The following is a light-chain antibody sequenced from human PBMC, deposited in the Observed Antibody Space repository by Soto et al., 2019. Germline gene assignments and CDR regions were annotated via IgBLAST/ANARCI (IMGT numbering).Light chain of an antibody. J-gene: IGKJ1*01. V-gene: IGKV3-20*01. CDR2: GAS. CDR3: QLYGDSPPRT. CDR1: QSVSSSY. Sequence: EIVLTQSPGTLSLSPGERATLSCRDSQSVSSSYLGWYQQKPGQAPRLLIYGASSRATGIPDRFSGSGSGTDFTLTIARLEPEDFAVYYCQLYGDSPPRTFGQGTKVEIK.